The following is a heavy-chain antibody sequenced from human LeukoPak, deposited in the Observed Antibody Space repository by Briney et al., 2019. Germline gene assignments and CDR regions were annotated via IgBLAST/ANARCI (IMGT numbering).Heavy chain of an antibody. CDR3: AKGGGITMVRGVIRGGIDY. D-gene: IGHD3-10*01. CDR2: ISGSGGST. V-gene: IGHV3-23*01. Sequence: GGSLRLSCAASGFTFSSYAMSWVRQAPGKGLEWVSAISGSGGSTYYADSVKGRFTISRDNSKNTLYLQMNSLRAEDTAVYYCAKGGGITMVRGVIRGGIDYWGQGTLVTVSS. J-gene: IGHJ4*02. CDR1: GFTFSSYA.